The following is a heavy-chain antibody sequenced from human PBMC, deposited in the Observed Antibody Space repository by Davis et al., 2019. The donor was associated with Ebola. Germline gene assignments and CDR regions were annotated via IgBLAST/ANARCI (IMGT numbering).Heavy chain of an antibody. CDR2: ISYDGSNK. V-gene: IGHV3-30-3*01. D-gene: IGHD3-22*01. J-gene: IGHJ4*02. CDR1: GFTFSSYA. Sequence: GESLKISCAASGFTFSSYAMHWVRQAPGKGLEWVAVISYDGSNKYYADSVKGRFTISRDNSKNTLYLQMNSLRAEDTAVYYCHYYDSSGYSPWYFDYWGQGTLVTVSS. CDR3: HYYDSSGYSPWYFDY.